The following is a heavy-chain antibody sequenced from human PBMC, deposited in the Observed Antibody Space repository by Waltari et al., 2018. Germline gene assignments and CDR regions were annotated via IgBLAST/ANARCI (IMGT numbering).Heavy chain of an antibody. Sequence: QVQLVQSGAEVKTPGASVKVSCQASGYTFTSYDINWVRQATGQGLEWMGWMNPNSGNTGYAQKFQGRVTITRNTSISTAYMELSSLRSEDTAVYYCAMVQGVIHDAFDIWGQGTMVTVSS. CDR3: AMVQGVIHDAFDI. CDR1: GYTFTSYD. J-gene: IGHJ3*02. D-gene: IGHD3-10*01. V-gene: IGHV1-8*03. CDR2: MNPNSGNT.